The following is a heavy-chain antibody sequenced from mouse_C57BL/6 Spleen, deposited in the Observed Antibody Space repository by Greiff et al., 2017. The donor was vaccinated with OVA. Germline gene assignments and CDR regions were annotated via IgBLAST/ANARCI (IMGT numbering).Heavy chain of an antibody. CDR1: GFTFSDYY. J-gene: IGHJ4*01. D-gene: IGHD2-3*01. CDR3: ARGDGYYYAMDY. V-gene: IGHV5-16*01. Sequence: EVKLMESEGGLVQPGSSMKLSCTASGFTFSDYYMAWVRQVPEKGLEWVANINYDGSSTYYLDSLKSRFIISRDNAQNILYLQMSSLKSEDTATYYCARGDGYYYAMDYWGQGTSVTVSS. CDR2: INYDGSST.